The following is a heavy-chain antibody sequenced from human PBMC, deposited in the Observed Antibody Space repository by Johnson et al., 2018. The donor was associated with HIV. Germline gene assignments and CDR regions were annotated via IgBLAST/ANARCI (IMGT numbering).Heavy chain of an antibody. CDR1: GFTFDDYA. CDR3: AREEVVVAATQDDALDI. Sequence: VQLVESGGGLVQPGRSLRLSCAASGFTFDDYAMHWVRQAPGKGLEWVSGISWNSGSIGYADSVKGRFTISRDNAKNSLYLQLISLRAEDTALYYCAREEVVVAATQDDALDIWGQGTMVTVSS. J-gene: IGHJ3*02. V-gene: IGHV3-9*01. D-gene: IGHD2-15*01. CDR2: ISWNSGSI.